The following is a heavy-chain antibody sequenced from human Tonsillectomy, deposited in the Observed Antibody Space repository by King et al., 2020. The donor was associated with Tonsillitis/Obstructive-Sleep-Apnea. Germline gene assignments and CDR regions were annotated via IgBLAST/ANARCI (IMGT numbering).Heavy chain of an antibody. V-gene: IGHV4-59*01. CDR1: GCSISSYY. Sequence: VQLQESGPGLVKPSETLSLTCTVSGCSISSYYWSWIRQPPGKGLEWIGYIYYSGSTNSNPSLRSRVTISVDTSKNQFSLKLSSVTAADTAVYYCARDMVLEAGGDAFDIWGQGTMVTVSS. D-gene: IGHD2-8*01. CDR2: IYYSGST. CDR3: ARDMVLEAGGDAFDI. J-gene: IGHJ3*02.